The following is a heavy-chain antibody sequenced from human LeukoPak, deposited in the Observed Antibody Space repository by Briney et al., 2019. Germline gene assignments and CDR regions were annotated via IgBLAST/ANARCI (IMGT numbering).Heavy chain of an antibody. CDR1: GGTFSSYA. V-gene: IGHV1-69*04. CDR3: ARGPYCSSTSCHKM. J-gene: IGHJ4*02. D-gene: IGHD2-2*02. Sequence: GSSVKVSCKASGGTFSSYAISWVRQAPGQGLEWMGRIIPILGIANYAQKFQGRVTITADKSTSTAYMELSSLRSEDTAVYYCARGPYCSSTSCHKMWGQGTLVTVSS. CDR2: IIPILGIA.